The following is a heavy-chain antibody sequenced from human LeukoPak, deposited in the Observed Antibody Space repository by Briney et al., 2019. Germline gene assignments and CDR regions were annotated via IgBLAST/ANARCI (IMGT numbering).Heavy chain of an antibody. CDR1: GFTFSTYG. J-gene: IGHJ4*02. CDR2: IYYDGSNK. CDR3: ASDSIPSASGSYYFDN. D-gene: IGHD3-10*01. Sequence: PGGSLRLSCAASGFTFSTYGMHWVRQAPGKGLEWVAVIYYDGSNKNYENSVKDRFTISRDNSKNTLYLQMDSLRAEDTAVYYCASDSIPSASGSYYFDNWGQGTLVTVSS. V-gene: IGHV3-33*08.